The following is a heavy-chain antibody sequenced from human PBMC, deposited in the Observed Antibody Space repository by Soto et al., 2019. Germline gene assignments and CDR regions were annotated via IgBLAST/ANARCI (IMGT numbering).Heavy chain of an antibody. CDR3: AHRADLQGNWNGGYFDF. J-gene: IGHJ4*02. CDR1: GFSLTARPVG. CDR2: IYWDDDK. D-gene: IGHD1-1*01. Sequence: QITLKESGTTPVKPTQTLTLTCTYSGFSLTARPVGLGWIRQPPGKALEHLALIYWDDDKRYNPSLKTRLTITKDTSKNQVVLTMTNMDPVDTATYYCAHRADLQGNWNGGYFDFWGQGALVTVSS. V-gene: IGHV2-5*02.